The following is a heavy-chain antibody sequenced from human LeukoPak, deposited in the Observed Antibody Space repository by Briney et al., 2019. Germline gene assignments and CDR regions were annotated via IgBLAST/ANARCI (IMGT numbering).Heavy chain of an antibody. J-gene: IGHJ4*02. Sequence: PSETLSLTCTVSGGSISSHYWSWIRQPPGKGLEWTAYIYYSGSTNYNPSLKSRVTISVDTSKKQFSLKLSSVTAADTAVYYCARGLWNILTGYYIDYWGQGTLVTVSS. CDR1: GGSISSHY. V-gene: IGHV4-59*11. CDR2: IYYSGST. D-gene: IGHD3-9*01. CDR3: ARGLWNILTGYYIDY.